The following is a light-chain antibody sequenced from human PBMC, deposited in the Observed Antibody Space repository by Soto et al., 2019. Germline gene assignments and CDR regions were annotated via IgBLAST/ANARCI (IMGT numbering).Light chain of an antibody. CDR3: QQQGDSIN. V-gene: IGKV3-20*01. Sequence: EIGLTQSPGTLSLSPGERATLSCRASQSVSSTRLAWYQQKPGQAPRLIIYGASTRATGIADRFSGSVSGTDFTLTISRLQAEDFSVYFGQQQGDSINFGQGTRL. CDR2: GAS. CDR1: QSVSSTR. J-gene: IGKJ5*01.